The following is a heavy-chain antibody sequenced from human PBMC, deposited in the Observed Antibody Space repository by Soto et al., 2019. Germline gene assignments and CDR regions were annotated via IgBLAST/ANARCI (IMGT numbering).Heavy chain of an antibody. CDR2: ISSSSSTI. V-gene: IGHV3-48*02. D-gene: IGHD3-22*01. Sequence: PGGSLRLSCAASGFTFSSYSMNWVRQAPGRGLEWVSYISSSSSTIYYAGSVKGRFTISRDNAKNSLYLQMNSLRDEDTAVYYCARDGPNPYYYDSSGYFHPLDYWGQGTLVTVSS. J-gene: IGHJ4*02. CDR3: ARDGPNPYYYDSSGYFHPLDY. CDR1: GFTFSSYS.